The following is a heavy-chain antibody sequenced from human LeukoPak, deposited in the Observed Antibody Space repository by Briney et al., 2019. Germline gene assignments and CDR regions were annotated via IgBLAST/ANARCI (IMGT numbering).Heavy chain of an antibody. CDR3: ARGRPYYFDY. CDR1: GFTFSRYA. CDR2: ISAGDDTT. Sequence: GGSLRLSCAASGFTFSRYAMSWVRQAPGKGLEWVSGISAGDDTTYYTDSVKGRFTVSRDNAKNSLYLQMSNLRAEDTAVYFCARGRPYYFDYWGQGTLVTVSS. J-gene: IGHJ4*02. V-gene: IGHV3-23*01.